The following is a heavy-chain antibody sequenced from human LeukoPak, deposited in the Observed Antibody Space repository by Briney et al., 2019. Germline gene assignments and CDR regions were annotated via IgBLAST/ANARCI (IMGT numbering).Heavy chain of an antibody. Sequence: SETLSLTCAVYGGSFSGYYWSWIRQPPGKGLEWIGEINHSGSTNYNPSLKSRVTISVDTSKNQFSLKLSSVTAADTAVYYCARDDCGGDCYLDYWGQGTLVTVSS. CDR1: GGSFSGYY. V-gene: IGHV4-34*01. CDR3: ARDDCGGDCYLDY. D-gene: IGHD2-21*02. CDR2: INHSGST. J-gene: IGHJ4*02.